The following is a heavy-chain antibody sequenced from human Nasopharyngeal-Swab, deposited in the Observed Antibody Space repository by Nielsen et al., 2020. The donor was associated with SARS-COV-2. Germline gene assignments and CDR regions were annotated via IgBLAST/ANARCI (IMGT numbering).Heavy chain of an antibody. Sequence: GESLKISCTASGFNFRHDAMSWVRQAPGKGLEWVSSVSTGGDYIHYADLVQGRFAISRDNAKDSLYLQMNSLRAEDTAIYYCARDRSGFGFDFWGPGALVTVSP. CDR1: GFNFRHDA. J-gene: IGHJ4*02. D-gene: IGHD3-3*01. CDR2: VSTGGDYI. CDR3: ARDRSGFGFDF. V-gene: IGHV3-21*01.